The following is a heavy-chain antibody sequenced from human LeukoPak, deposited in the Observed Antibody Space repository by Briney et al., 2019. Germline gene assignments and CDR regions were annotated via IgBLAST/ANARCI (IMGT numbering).Heavy chain of an antibody. D-gene: IGHD4-17*01. J-gene: IGHJ3*02. V-gene: IGHV3-33*01. Sequence: GRSLRLSCAASGFTFSSYGMHWVRQAPGXGLEWVAVIWYDGSNKYYADSVRGRFTISRDNSKNTLYLQMNSLRAEDTAVYYCARDRTDYEAFDIWGQGTMVTVSS. CDR3: ARDRTDYEAFDI. CDR2: IWYDGSNK. CDR1: GFTFSSYG.